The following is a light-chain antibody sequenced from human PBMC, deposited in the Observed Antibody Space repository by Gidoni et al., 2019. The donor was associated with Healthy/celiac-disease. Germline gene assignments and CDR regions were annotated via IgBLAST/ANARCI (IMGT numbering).Light chain of an antibody. V-gene: IGKV1-5*01. Sequence: QMTQSPSTLSASVGDRVTIPCRASKSISSWFAWYQQKPGKAPMLLIYDASRLDSGVPSRFSGSGSGTEVTLTISILQPDDFAPYYCQQYKSYPYTFXQXTKLEIK. CDR1: KSISSW. J-gene: IGKJ2*01. CDR2: DAS. CDR3: QQYKSYPYT.